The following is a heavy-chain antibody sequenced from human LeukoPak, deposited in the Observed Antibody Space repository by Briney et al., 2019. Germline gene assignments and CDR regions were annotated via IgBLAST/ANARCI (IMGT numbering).Heavy chain of an antibody. J-gene: IGHJ4*02. V-gene: IGHV1-69*04. CDR1: EGTFSSYA. Sequence: ASVKVSCKASEGTFSSYAISWVRQAPGQGLEWMGRIIPILGIANYAQKFQGRVTITADKSTSTAYMELSSLRSEDTAVYYCARVASYYYDSSGYYDDYWGQGTLVTVSS. CDR3: ARVASYYYDSSGYYDDY. D-gene: IGHD3-22*01. CDR2: IIPILGIA.